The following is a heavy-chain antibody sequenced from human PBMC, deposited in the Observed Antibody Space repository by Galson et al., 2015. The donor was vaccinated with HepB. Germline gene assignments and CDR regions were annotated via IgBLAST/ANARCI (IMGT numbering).Heavy chain of an antibody. CDR1: GFTFNNYW. V-gene: IGHV3-7*01. Sequence: SLRLSCATSGFTFNNYWMSWVRQAPGMGPEWVANINQGGSTQNYADSVEGRFAISRDNAKNTLYLQMNSLRADDTAIYYCAKDLHYNTFDYWGQGTLVTVSS. J-gene: IGHJ4*02. CDR3: AKDLHYNTFDY. CDR2: INQGGSTQ. D-gene: IGHD3-10*01.